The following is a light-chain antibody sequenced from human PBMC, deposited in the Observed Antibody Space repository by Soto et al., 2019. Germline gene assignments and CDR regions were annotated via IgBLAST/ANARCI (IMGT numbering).Light chain of an antibody. CDR1: SSNNGSNT. J-gene: IGLJ1*01. CDR2: SNN. CDR3: AVWDDSLNGYV. V-gene: IGLV1-44*01. Sequence: QSVLTQPPSASGTPGQRVTISCSGSSSNNGSNTVNWFQQLPGTAPKLLIYSNNQRPSGVPDRFSGSKSGTSASLAISGLQSEDEADYYCAVWDDSLNGYVFGTGTKLTVL.